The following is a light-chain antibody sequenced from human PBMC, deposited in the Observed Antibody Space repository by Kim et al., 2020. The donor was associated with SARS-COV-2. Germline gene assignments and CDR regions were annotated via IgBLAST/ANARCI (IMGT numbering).Light chain of an antibody. J-gene: IGKJ1*01. V-gene: IGKV3-20*01. CDR3: QQYGSSPRT. CDR1: QSISNNY. CDR2: GAS. Sequence: SPGERATLSCRASQSISNNYLAWYQQKPDQAPRLLIYGASNRATGIPDRFSGSGSGTDFTLTISRLEPEDFAVYYCQQYGSSPRTFGQGTKVDIK.